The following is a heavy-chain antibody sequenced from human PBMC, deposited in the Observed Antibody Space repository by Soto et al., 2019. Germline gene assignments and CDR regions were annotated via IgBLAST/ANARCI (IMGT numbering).Heavy chain of an antibody. V-gene: IGHV3-23*01. J-gene: IGHJ4*02. CDR3: AKGLWFAELLWGFDY. CDR2: IDDGGDST. D-gene: IGHD3-10*01. Sequence: GGSLRLSCAVSGFTFSSYDMTWVRQAPGKGLEWVSSIDDGGDSTYYADSVKGRFTISRDNSKNTLHLQMNSLRVEDTAVYYCAKGLWFAELLWGFDYWGQGALVTVSS. CDR1: GFTFSSYD.